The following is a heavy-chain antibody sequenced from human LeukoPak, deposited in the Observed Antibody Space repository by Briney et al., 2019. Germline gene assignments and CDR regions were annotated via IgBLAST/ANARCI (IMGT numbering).Heavy chain of an antibody. CDR1: GGSFSGYY. D-gene: IGHD6-19*01. CDR3: ASAGIAVAGTANWFDP. J-gene: IGHJ5*02. V-gene: IGHV4-34*01. CDR2: INHSGST. Sequence: SETLSLTCAVYGGSFSGYYWSWIRQPPGKGLEWIGEINHSGSTNYNPSLKSRVTISVDTSKSQFSLKLSSVTAADTAVYYCASAGIAVAGTANWFDPWGQGTLVTVSS.